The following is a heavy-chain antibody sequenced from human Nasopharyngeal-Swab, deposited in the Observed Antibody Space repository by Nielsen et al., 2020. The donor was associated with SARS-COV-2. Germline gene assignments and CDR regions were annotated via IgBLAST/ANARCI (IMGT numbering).Heavy chain of an antibody. V-gene: IGHV1-3*01. CDR2: INAGNGNT. D-gene: IGHD1-26*01. J-gene: IGHJ4*02. Sequence: WVRQAPGQGLEWMGWINAGNGNTKYSQKFQGRVTITRDTSASTAYVELSSLRSEDTAVYYCARGGSGSYLPIYWGQGTLVTVSS. CDR3: ARGGSGSYLPIY.